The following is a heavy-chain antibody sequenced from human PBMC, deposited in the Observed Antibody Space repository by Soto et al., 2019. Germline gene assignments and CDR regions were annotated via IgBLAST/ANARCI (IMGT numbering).Heavy chain of an antibody. J-gene: IGHJ5*01. CDR3: ARHDLSNYDS. CDR1: GYSFTSYY. Sequence: LGESLKISCKASGYSFTSYYISWVRQLPGKGPEWVGRIDPADSQTNYGPSFQGHVTISTDKSISTAYLQWGSLEASDTAIYYCARHDLSNYDSWGQGTLVTVSS. D-gene: IGHD1-1*01. CDR2: IDPADSQT. V-gene: IGHV5-10-1*01.